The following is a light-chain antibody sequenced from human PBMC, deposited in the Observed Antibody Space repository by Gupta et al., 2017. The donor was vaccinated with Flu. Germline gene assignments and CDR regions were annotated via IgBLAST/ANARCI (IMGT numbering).Light chain of an antibody. V-gene: IGKV3-15*01. CDR3: QQDNNWRT. J-gene: IGKJ2*01. Sequence: DIVMTQSPATLAVSPGERVTFSCRASQTVRGKVAWYQQKPGQAPRLLMFDASNRATGIPDRFSGSGSETEFTLTSSRRQSEDFAVYYWQQDNNWRTFGQGTKLEIK. CDR1: QTVRGK. CDR2: DAS.